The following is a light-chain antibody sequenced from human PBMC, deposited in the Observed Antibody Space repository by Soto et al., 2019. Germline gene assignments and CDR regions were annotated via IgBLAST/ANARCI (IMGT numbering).Light chain of an antibody. Sequence: ELVMTQSPATLSVSPGERATLSCRASQSVSSNLAWYHQKPGQAPRLLIYGASTRATGIPARFSGSGSGTEFTLTISSLQSEDFAVYYCQQYNNWPQTFGQGTKV. CDR2: GAS. V-gene: IGKV3-15*01. CDR3: QQYNNWPQT. J-gene: IGKJ1*01. CDR1: QSVSSN.